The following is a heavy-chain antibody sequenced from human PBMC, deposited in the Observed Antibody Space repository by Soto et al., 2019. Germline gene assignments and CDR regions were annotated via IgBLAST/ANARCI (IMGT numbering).Heavy chain of an antibody. CDR3: ARSSGYATPLDQ. CDR1: GGSINNFY. Sequence: SETLSLTCAVSGGSINNFYWSWIRQPPGKPLEWIGYIYSRGTTYYHPSLESRVTISLDASKNQFSLNLSSMTAADTAVYYCARSSGYATPLDQWGQGTLVTVSS. J-gene: IGHJ4*02. V-gene: IGHV4-59*01. CDR2: IYSRGTT. D-gene: IGHD3-22*01.